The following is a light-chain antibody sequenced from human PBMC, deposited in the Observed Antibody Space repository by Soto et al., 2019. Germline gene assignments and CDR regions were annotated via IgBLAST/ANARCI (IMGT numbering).Light chain of an antibody. V-gene: IGLV2-14*01. J-gene: IGLJ1*01. CDR2: EVS. CDR1: SSDVGGYNY. CDR3: SSYTSSNTYV. Sequence: QSALTQPASESGSPGQSITISCTGTSSDVGGYNYVSWYQQHPGKAPKLMIYEVSNRPSRVSNRFSGSKSGNAASLTISGLQAEDEADYYCSSYTSSNTYVFGTGTKLTVL.